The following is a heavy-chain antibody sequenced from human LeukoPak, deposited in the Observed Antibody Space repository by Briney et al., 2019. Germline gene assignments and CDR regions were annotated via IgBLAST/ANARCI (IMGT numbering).Heavy chain of an antibody. Sequence: SQTLSLTCAVYGGSFSGYYWSWIRQPPGKGLEWIGEINHSGSTNYNPSLKSRVTISVDTSKNQFSLKLSSVTAAETAVYYCARFPSRDSSGWYSGFDYWGQGTLVTVSS. J-gene: IGHJ4*02. D-gene: IGHD6-19*01. CDR3: ARFPSRDSSGWYSGFDY. CDR1: GGSFSGYY. CDR2: INHSGST. V-gene: IGHV4-34*01.